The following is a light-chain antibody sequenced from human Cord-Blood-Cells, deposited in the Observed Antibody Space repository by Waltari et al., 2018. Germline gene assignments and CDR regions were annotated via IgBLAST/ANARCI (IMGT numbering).Light chain of an antibody. CDR1: SSDVGSYNL. V-gene: IGLV2-23*01. CDR3: CSYAGSSTYVV. J-gene: IGLJ2*01. Sequence: QSALTQPASVSGSPGQSITIPCTGPSSDVGSYNLISWYQQHPGKAPNLMIYEGSKRPSGVSNRFSGSKSGNTASLTISGLQAEDEADYYCCSYAGSSTYVVFGGGTKLTVL. CDR2: EGS.